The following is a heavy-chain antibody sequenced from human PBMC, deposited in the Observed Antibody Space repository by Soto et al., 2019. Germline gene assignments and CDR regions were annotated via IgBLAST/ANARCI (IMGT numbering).Heavy chain of an antibody. D-gene: IGHD5-12*01. J-gene: IGHJ3*02. CDR2: IYYSGST. V-gene: IGHV4-31*03. CDR3: ARARLRAVYAFDI. Sequence: TSETLSLTCTVSGGSVSSGAYYWTWIRQRPGKGLERIGYIYYSGSTYYSPSLKSRLSISLDTSKNQFSLRLSSVTAADTAMYYCARARLRAVYAFDIWGQGTMVTVSS. CDR1: GGSVSSGAYY.